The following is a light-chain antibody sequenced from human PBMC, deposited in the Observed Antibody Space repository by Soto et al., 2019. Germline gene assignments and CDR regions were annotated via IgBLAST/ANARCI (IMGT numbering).Light chain of an antibody. CDR3: MQATQWGT. CDR1: QSLVHSNGHTY. CDR2: EIS. V-gene: IGKV2-24*01. Sequence: DIVLTQTPLSSPVTLGQPASISCRSSQSLVHSNGHTYLSWLQQRPGQPPRLLIYEISNRFSGVPDRFSGSGAGTDFTLTISRVEAEDVGIYYCMQATQWGTFGQGTRLEIK. J-gene: IGKJ2*01.